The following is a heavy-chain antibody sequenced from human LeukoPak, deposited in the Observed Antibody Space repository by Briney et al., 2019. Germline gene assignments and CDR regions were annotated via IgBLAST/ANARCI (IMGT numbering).Heavy chain of an antibody. J-gene: IGHJ6*04. Sequence: GGSLRLSCVSSGFTIGTAWMSWVRQAPGKGLEWLGHIKSEGEGATTDYAAPAKGRFAISRDDSKSMIYLQMSSLKIDDTAIYYCIAHFPYFYGFDVWGKGTTVTVSS. V-gene: IGHV3-15*01. CDR3: IAHFPYFYGFDV. CDR1: GFTIGTAW. D-gene: IGHD3-3*02. CDR2: IKSEGEGATT.